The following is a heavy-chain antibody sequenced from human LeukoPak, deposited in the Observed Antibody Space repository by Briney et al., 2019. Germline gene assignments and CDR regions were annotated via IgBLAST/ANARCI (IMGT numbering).Heavy chain of an antibody. D-gene: IGHD3-22*01. CDR3: AREPGSMIVVVSHYYGMDV. V-gene: IGHV3-30-3*01. Sequence: PGRSLRLSCAASGFTFSSYAMHWVRQAPGKGLEWVAVISYDGSNKYYADSVKGRFTISRDNSKNTLYLQMNSLRAEDTAVYYCAREPGSMIVVVSHYYGMDVWGQGTTVTVSS. CDR2: ISYDGSNK. J-gene: IGHJ6*02. CDR1: GFTFSSYA.